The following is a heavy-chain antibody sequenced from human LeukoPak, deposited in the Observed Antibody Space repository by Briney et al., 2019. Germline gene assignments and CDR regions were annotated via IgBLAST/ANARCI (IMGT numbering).Heavy chain of an antibody. CDR3: ARSRGGSSLGAFDI. V-gene: IGHV4-4*07. D-gene: IGHD2-15*01. J-gene: IGHJ3*02. Sequence: SETLSLTCTVSGGSISSYYWSWIRQPAGKGLEWIGRIYTSGSTKYQPSLRSRVTMSVDTSKNQFSLRITSVTAADTAVYYCARSRGGSSLGAFDIWGQGTMVTVSS. CDR1: GGSISSYY. CDR2: IYTSGST.